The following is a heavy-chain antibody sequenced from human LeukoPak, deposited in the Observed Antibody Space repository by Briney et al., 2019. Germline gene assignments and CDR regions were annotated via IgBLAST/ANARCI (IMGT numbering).Heavy chain of an antibody. Sequence: SETLSLTCTVSGGSISSYSWSWIRQPAGKGLDWIGRTSPNGSTNYNPSLKSRLTVSLDTSKNQFSLKLTSVTAADTALYYCAGGRDNWGVQPKYYFDYWGQGALVTVSS. V-gene: IGHV4-4*07. CDR3: AGGRDNWGVQPKYYFDY. D-gene: IGHD7-27*01. CDR2: TSPNGST. J-gene: IGHJ4*02. CDR1: GGSISSYS.